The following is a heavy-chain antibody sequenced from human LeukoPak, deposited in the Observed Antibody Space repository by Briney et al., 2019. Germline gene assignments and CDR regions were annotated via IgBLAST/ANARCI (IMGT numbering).Heavy chain of an antibody. D-gene: IGHD5-18*01. CDR3: AKEGDLYSYGPKEGP. Sequence: GGSLRLSCAASGFTFSSYAMSWVRQAPGKGLEWVSAISGSGGSTYYADSVKGRFTISRDNSKSTLYLQMNSLRAEDTAVYYCAKEGDLYSYGPKEGPWGQGTLVTVSS. CDR1: GFTFSSYA. J-gene: IGHJ5*02. V-gene: IGHV3-23*01. CDR2: ISGSGGST.